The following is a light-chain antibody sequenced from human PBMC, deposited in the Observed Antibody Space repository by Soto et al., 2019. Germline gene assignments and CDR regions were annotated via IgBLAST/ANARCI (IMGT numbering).Light chain of an antibody. CDR2: AAS. CDR1: QGISSY. J-gene: IGKJ1*01. V-gene: IGKV1-8*01. Sequence: AIRMTQSPSSLSASTGDRVTITCRASQGISSYLAWYQQKPGKAPKLLIYAASTLQSGVQSRFSGSGSGTDFTLTISCLKSEDFATYYCQQYYSYPRTFGPGTKVEIK. CDR3: QQYYSYPRT.